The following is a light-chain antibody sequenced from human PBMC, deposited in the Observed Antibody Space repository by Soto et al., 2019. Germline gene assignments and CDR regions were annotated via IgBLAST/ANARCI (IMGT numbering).Light chain of an antibody. CDR2: DAS. Sequence: EIVLTHSPGTLSLSPGERATLSCSASQSVSSTYLAWYQQKPGQAPRLLIYDASNRATGIPARFSGSGSGTDFTLTISSLEPEDFAVYYCQQRSNWALTFGGGTKVDIK. CDR1: QSVSSTY. J-gene: IGKJ4*01. CDR3: QQRSNWALT. V-gene: IGKV3D-20*02.